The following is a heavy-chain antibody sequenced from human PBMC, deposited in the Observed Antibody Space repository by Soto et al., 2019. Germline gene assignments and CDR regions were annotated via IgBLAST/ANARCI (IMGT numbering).Heavy chain of an antibody. J-gene: IGHJ3*02. D-gene: IGHD6-19*01. CDR3: AKGQTGSSGWPLLDAFEI. CDR2: ISGSGGST. V-gene: IGHV3-23*01. CDR1: GFTFSSYA. Sequence: GGSLRLSCAASGFTFSSYAMSWFRQAPGKGLEWVSAISGSGGSTYYADSVKGRFTISRDNSKNTLYLQMNSLRAEDTAVYYCAKGQTGSSGWPLLDAFEIWGQGTMVTGSS.